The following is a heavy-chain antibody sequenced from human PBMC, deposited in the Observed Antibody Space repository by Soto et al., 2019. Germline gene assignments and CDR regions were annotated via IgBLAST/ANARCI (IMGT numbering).Heavy chain of an antibody. J-gene: IGHJ4*02. CDR2: ISAYNANT. Sequence: QVQLVQSGAEVKKPGASVKVSCKASGYTFLSYGITWVRQAPGQGLEWMGWISAYNANTNYGQKFQDRVSMTTDTSSKTAYLEVRSLRSDDTAFYFCARVFRWSSSSWGFDYWGQGTLVTVSS. CDR1: GYTFLSYG. V-gene: IGHV1-18*01. D-gene: IGHD6-6*01. CDR3: ARVFRWSSSSWGFDY.